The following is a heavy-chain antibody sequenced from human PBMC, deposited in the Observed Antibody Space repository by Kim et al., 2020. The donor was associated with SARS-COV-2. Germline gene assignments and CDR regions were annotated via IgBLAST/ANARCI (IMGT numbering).Heavy chain of an antibody. CDR1: GFTFSDYY. CDR3: AQLWFGELSPDY. CDR2: ISSSSSYT. J-gene: IGHJ4*02. D-gene: IGHD3-10*01. V-gene: IGHV3-11*06. Sequence: GGSLRLSCAASGFTFSDYYMSWIRQAPGKGLEWVSYISSSSSYTNYADSVKGRFTISRDNAKNSLYLQMNSLRAEDTAVYYCAQLWFGELSPDYWGQGTLVTVSS.